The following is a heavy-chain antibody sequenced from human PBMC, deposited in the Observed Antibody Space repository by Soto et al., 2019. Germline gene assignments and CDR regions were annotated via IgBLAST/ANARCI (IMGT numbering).Heavy chain of an antibody. CDR1: GYTFTGYY. V-gene: IGHV1-2*04. CDR3: ARDAGYCSSTSCLSQGYMDV. CDR2: INPNSGGT. J-gene: IGHJ6*03. Sequence: ASVKVSCKASGYTFTGYYMHWVRQAPGQGLEWMGWINPNSGGTNYAQKFQGWVTMTRDTSISTAYMELSRLRSDDTAVYYCARDAGYCSSTSCLSQGYMDVWGKGTTVTVSS. D-gene: IGHD2-2*01.